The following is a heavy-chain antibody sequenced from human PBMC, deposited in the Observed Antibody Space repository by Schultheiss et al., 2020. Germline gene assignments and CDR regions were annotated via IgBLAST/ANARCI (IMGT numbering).Heavy chain of an antibody. J-gene: IGHJ5*02. CDR3: ARQVATSYSWFDP. Sequence: SQTLSLTCTVSGGSISSGSYYWSWIRQPAGKGLEWIGRIYTSGSTNYNPSLKSRVTISVDTSKNQFSLKLSSVTAADTAVYYCARQVATSYSWFDPWGQGTLVTVSS. V-gene: IGHV4-61*02. CDR2: IYTSGST. D-gene: IGHD5-12*01. CDR1: GGSISSGSYY.